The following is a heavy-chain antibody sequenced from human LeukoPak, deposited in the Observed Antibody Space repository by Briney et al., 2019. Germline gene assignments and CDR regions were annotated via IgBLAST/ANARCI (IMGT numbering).Heavy chain of an antibody. CDR3: ARVTYYSGSGSYYNLYYFDY. D-gene: IGHD3-10*01. J-gene: IGHJ4*02. CDR2: INPNSGGT. Sequence: ASVKVSCKASGYTFTGYFMHWVRQAPGQGLEWMGWINPNSGGTNYAQKFQGRVTMTRDLSISTAYMDLSRLRSDDTAVYYCARVTYYSGSGSYYNLYYFDYWGQGTLVTVSS. V-gene: IGHV1-2*02. CDR1: GYTFTGYF.